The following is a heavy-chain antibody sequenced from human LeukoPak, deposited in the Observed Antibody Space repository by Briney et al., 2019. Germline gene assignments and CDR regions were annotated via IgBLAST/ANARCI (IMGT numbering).Heavy chain of an antibody. CDR1: GYTFNDYY. D-gene: IGHD5-12*01. CDR3: ATGLPRRYMDV. Sequence: GATVKISCKASGYTFNDYYMHWVQQAHGKGLEWMGRVDPEDGETIYAEKFQGRVTITADTSTDTAYMELSSLRSEDTAVYYCATGLPRRYMDVWGKGTTVTVSS. V-gene: IGHV1-69-2*01. J-gene: IGHJ6*03. CDR2: VDPEDGET.